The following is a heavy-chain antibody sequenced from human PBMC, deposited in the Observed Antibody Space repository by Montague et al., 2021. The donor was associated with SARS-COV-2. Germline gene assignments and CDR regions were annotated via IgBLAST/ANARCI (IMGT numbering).Heavy chain of an antibody. Sequence: SLRLSCAASGFTFNNHGIHWVRQAPGKGLEWVALISYEGSKKFYADSVKGRFTISRDSSKNTVYLQMSSLRAEDTAVYYCAKSSIVFMLYVVRDHFDHWGQGSQVTVSS. J-gene: IGHJ4*02. CDR3: AKSSIVFMLYVVRDHFDH. CDR2: ISYEGSKK. V-gene: IGHV3-30*19. D-gene: IGHD2-8*01. CDR1: GFTFNNHG.